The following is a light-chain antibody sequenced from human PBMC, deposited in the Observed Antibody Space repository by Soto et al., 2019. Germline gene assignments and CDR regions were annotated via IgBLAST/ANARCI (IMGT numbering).Light chain of an antibody. CDR3: PQYGSSPNT. Sequence: EIVLTQSPGTLSLSPGERATLSCRASQSVSRSYLAWYQQKPGQAPRLLIYGASSRATGIPDRFSGSGSGTDFTLTISRLEPEDFAVYYCPQYGSSPNTFGQGTKLEIK. J-gene: IGKJ2*01. CDR1: QSVSRSY. V-gene: IGKV3-20*01. CDR2: GAS.